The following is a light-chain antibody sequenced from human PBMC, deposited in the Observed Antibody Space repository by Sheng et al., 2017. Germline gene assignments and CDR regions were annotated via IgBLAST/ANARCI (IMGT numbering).Light chain of an antibody. V-gene: IGLV1-40*01. CDR2: GNN. J-gene: IGLJ3*02. CDR3: QSYDSSLSGWV. CDR1: SSNIGADYD. Sequence: QSVLTQPPSVSGAPGQRVTISCTGSSSNIGADYDVHWYRQLPGTAPKLLIYGNNNRPSGVPDRFSGSKSGTSASLGITGLQAEDEADYYCQSYDSSLSGWVFGGGTKLTVL.